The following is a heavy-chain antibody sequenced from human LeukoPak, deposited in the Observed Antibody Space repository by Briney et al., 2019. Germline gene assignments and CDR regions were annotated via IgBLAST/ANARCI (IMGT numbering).Heavy chain of an antibody. CDR1: GFTFSSHW. Sequence: PGGSLRLSCADSGFTFSSHWMHWVRQAPGKGLVWVSRIKYDASSTSYADSVKGRFTISRDNAKNSLYLQMNSLRAEDTAVYYCARSLFRIAAAGTAEAFDIWGQGTMVTVSS. J-gene: IGHJ3*02. D-gene: IGHD6-13*01. CDR3: ARSLFRIAAAGTAEAFDI. CDR2: IKYDASST. V-gene: IGHV3-74*01.